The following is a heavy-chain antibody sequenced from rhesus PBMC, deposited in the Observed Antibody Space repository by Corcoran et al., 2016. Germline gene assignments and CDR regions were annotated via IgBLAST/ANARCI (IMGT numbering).Heavy chain of an antibody. CDR1: GRSIRGEY. Sequence: QLERQKSGPALGNPSANLSLTCSVYGRSIRGEYWPWVRQRPAAGVEWIGLSFVSGGSTDYNPDRKSRVTLSTDTDKTHASLKLISVTAADTDVYYCARVKYSFCWPIDYWGQGVLVTVSS. V-gene: IGHV4-160*01. CDR2: SFVSGGST. D-gene: IGHD1-1-1*01. J-gene: IGHJ4*01. CDR3: ARVKYSFCWPIDY.